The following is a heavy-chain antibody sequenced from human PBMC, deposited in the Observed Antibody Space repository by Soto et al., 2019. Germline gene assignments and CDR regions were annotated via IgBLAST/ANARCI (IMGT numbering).Heavy chain of an antibody. CDR3: ARDPEAYIAAAGTGFDY. J-gene: IGHJ4*02. D-gene: IGHD6-13*01. Sequence: GGSLRLSCAASGFTFSSYAMHWVRQAPGKGLEWVAVISYDGSNKYYADSVKGRFTISRDNSKNTLYLQMNSLRAEDTAVYYCARDPEAYIAAAGTGFDYWGQGTLVTVSS. CDR2: ISYDGSNK. CDR1: GFTFSSYA. V-gene: IGHV3-30-3*01.